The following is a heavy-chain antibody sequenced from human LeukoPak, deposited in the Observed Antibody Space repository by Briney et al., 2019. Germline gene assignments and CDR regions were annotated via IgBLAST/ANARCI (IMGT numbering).Heavy chain of an antibody. CDR1: GFTFSSYG. D-gene: IGHD2-2*01. J-gene: IGHJ6*02. V-gene: IGHV3-30*18. Sequence: GRSLRLSCAASGFTFSSYGMHWVRQAPGKGLEWVAVISYDGSNKYYADSVKGRFTISRDNSKNTLYLQMNSLRAEDTAVYYCAKGGAGYCSGTSCPKYYYYGMDVWGHGTTVTVSS. CDR3: AKGGAGYCSGTSCPKYYYYGMDV. CDR2: ISYDGSNK.